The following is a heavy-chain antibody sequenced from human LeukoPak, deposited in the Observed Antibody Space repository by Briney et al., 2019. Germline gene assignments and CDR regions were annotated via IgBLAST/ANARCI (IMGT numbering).Heavy chain of an antibody. V-gene: IGHV3-64*01. Sequence: GGSLRLSCAASGFAVSSYAMHWVRQAPGKGLEYVSAISSNGGTTYYANSMKGRFTISRDNSKNTLFLQMGSLRTEDMAVYYCARAGSSSWPDYWGQGALVTVSP. CDR3: ARAGSSSWPDY. J-gene: IGHJ4*02. CDR1: GFAVSSYA. CDR2: ISSNGGTT. D-gene: IGHD6-13*01.